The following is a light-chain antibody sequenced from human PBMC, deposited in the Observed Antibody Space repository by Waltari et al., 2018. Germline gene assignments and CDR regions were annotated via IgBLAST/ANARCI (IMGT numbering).Light chain of an antibody. CDR3: HSRETFSTRL. CDR1: SLRSYY. V-gene: IGLV3-19*01. J-gene: IGLJ2*01. Sequence: SSDLTQDPSLSVALGQTVRITCQGDSLRSYYASWYQQRPGQAPILVLFGPDNRPSGIPDRFSGSTSGNTASVTITGAQAEDEADYYCHSRETFSTRLFGGGTRLTV. CDR2: GPD.